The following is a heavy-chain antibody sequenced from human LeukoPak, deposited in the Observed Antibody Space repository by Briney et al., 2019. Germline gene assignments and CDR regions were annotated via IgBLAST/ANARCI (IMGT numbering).Heavy chain of an antibody. CDR1: GFTFSSYA. D-gene: IGHD2-8*01. CDR3: AKDKYCTNGICYFDY. J-gene: IGHJ4*02. V-gene: IGHV3-23*01. Sequence: GGSLRLSCAASGFTFSSYAMSWVRQAPGKGLEWVSGISGSGGTTYYADSVKGRSTISRDKSENTLYLQMDSLRAEDTAVYYCAKDKYCTNGICYFDYWGQGTLVTVSS. CDR2: ISGSGGTT.